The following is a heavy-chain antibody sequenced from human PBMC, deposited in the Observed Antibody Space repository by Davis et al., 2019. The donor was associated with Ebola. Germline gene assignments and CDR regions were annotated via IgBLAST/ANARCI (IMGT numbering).Heavy chain of an antibody. V-gene: IGHV4-34*01. CDR3: ARGSGGTFDY. Sequence: PSETLSLTCAVYGGSFSGYYWSWIRQPPGKGLEWIGEINHSGSTNYNPSLKSRVTISVDTSKNQFSLKLSSVTAADTAVYYCARGSGGTFDYWGQGTPVTVSS. CDR1: GGSFSGYY. D-gene: IGHD1-1*01. CDR2: INHSGST. J-gene: IGHJ4*02.